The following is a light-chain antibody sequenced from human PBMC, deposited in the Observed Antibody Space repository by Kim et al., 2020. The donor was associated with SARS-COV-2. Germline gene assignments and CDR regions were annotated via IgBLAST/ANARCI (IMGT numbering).Light chain of an antibody. V-gene: IGKV1-5*01. J-gene: IGKJ1*01. CDR2: DAS. Sequence: DIQVTQSPSTLSASVGDRVTITCRASQSIIAYLAWYQQKPGKAPSLLIYDASTLESGVPSRFSGSGSGTEFTLTISSLQPDDFATYYCQQYFRQGTFGQGTKVDIK. CDR1: QSIIAY. CDR3: QQYFRQGT.